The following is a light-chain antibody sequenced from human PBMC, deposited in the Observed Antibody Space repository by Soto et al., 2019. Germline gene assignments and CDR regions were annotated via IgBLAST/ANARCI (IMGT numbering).Light chain of an antibody. CDR2: GAS. J-gene: IGKJ1*01. CDR3: PQYDNWPWT. V-gene: IGKV3-15*01. Sequence: DIVMTQTPLSLPVTPGEPASISCRASQSDSSYLAWYQQKPGQAPRLVIHGASSRVTGLPARFSGSGSGTDFTLTISRLPSDDFAVYYCPQYDNWPWTFGQGTKV. CDR1: QSDSSY.